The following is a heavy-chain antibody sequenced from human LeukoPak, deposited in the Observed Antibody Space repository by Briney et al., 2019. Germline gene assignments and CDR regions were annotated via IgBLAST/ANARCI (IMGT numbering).Heavy chain of an antibody. CDR3: ARDVTCTYFDF. J-gene: IGHJ4*02. Sequence: SETLSLTCTVSGCSISAYYWSWIRQPPGKGLEWIGNIYYSGSTNYNPSLKSRVTISLDTSKNQYSLKLISVTAADTAVYYCARDVTCTYFDFWGQGTLVTVSS. V-gene: IGHV4-59*01. D-gene: IGHD2-8*01. CDR2: IYYSGST. CDR1: GCSISAYY.